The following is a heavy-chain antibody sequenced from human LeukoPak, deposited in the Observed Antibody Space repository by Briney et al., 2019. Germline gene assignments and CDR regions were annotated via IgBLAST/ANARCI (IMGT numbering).Heavy chain of an antibody. J-gene: IGHJ6*03. V-gene: IGHV4-59*01. CDR1: GGSISSYY. CDR2: IYYSGST. D-gene: IGHD3-16*01. CDR3: ARVLGGYYMDV. Sequence: PSETLSLTCTVSGGSISSYYWSWIRQPPGKRLEWIGYIYYSGSTNYNPSLKSRVTISVDTSKNQFSLKLSSVTAADTAVYYCARVLGGYYMDVWGKGTTVTISS.